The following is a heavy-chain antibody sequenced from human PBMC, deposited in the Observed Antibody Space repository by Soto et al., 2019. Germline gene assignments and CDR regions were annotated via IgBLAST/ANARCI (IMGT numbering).Heavy chain of an antibody. Sequence: SETLCLTCTVAGGSISGYYWSWIRQPPGKGLEWIGYIYYSGSTNYNPSLKSRVTISVDTSKNQFSLKLSSVTAADTAVYYCARGPKEYGSGSLAFDIWGQGTMVTVSS. CDR3: ARGPKEYGSGSLAFDI. CDR2: IYYSGST. D-gene: IGHD3-10*01. V-gene: IGHV4-59*08. CDR1: GGSISGYY. J-gene: IGHJ3*02.